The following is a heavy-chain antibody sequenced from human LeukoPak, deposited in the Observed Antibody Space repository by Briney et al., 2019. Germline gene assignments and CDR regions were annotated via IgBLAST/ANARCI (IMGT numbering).Heavy chain of an antibody. Sequence: GGSLRLSCEGTGFTFSRFWMNWVRQAPGKGLEWVANIKQDGSEKYYVDSVKGRFTISRDNAKNSLYLQMNSLRAEDTAVYYCARVKQWRGGNAFDIWGQGTMVTVSS. CDR2: IKQDGSEK. D-gene: IGHD6-19*01. V-gene: IGHV3-7*04. CDR1: GFTFSRFW. J-gene: IGHJ3*02. CDR3: ARVKQWRGGNAFDI.